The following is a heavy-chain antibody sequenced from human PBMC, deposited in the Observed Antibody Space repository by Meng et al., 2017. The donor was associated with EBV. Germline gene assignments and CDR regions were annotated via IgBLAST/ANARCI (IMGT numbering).Heavy chain of an antibody. CDR2: IYYTGST. D-gene: IGHD4-11*01. CDR3: ARGDYTNYPRWFDP. Sequence: QVQLQESGPGLVKPSETLSLTCAVSGGSVNNESYYWGGIRQPPGKGLEYIGYIYYTGSTNYNSSLKSRVTISLDKSKNQFSLKLTSLTAADTAIYYCARGDYTNYPRWFDPWGQGTLGTVSS. V-gene: IGHV4-61*01. CDR1: GGSVNNESYY. J-gene: IGHJ5*02.